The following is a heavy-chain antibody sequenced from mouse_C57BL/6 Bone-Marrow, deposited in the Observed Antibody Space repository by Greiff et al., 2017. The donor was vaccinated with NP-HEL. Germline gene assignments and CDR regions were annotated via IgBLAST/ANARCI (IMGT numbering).Heavy chain of an antibody. J-gene: IGHJ3*01. CDR2: ISDGGSYT. D-gene: IGHD4-1*01. CDR1: GFTFSSYA. V-gene: IGHV5-4*03. Sequence: EVKLMESGGGLVKPGGSLKLSCAASGFTFSSYAMSWVRQTPEKRLEWVATISDGGSYTYYPDNVKGRFTISRYNAKNNLYLQMSHLKSEDTAMYYCARVLAFAYWGQGTLVTVSA. CDR3: ARVLAFAY.